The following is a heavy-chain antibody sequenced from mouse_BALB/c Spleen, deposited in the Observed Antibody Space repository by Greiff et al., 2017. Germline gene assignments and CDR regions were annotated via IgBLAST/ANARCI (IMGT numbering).Heavy chain of an antibody. V-gene: IGHV1-9*01. Sequence: QVQLQQSGAELMKPGASVKISCKATGYTFSSYWIEWVKQRPGHGLEWIGEILPGSGSTNYNEKFKGKATFTADTSSNTAYMQLSSLTSEDSAVYYCARDTTATAYWGQGTLVTVSA. CDR2: ILPGSGST. D-gene: IGHD1-2*01. CDR3: ARDTTATAY. CDR1: GYTFSSYW. J-gene: IGHJ3*01.